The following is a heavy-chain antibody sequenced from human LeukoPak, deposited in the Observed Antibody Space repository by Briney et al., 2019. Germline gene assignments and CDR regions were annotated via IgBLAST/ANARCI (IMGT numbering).Heavy chain of an antibody. D-gene: IGHD3-10*01. Sequence: PSETLSLTCTVSGGSISSYYWSWIRQPPGKGLEWIGYIYYSGSTNYNPSLKSRVTISVDTSKNQFSLKLSSVTAADTAVYYCARGRRITMVRGSRFMDVWGKGTTVTVSS. CDR1: GGSISSYY. CDR3: ARGRRITMVRGSRFMDV. V-gene: IGHV4-59*12. CDR2: IYYSGST. J-gene: IGHJ6*03.